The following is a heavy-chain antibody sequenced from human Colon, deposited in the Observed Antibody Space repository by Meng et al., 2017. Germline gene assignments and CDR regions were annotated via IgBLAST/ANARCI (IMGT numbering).Heavy chain of an antibody. Sequence: ASVKVSCKASGYTFTGYYMHWVRQAPGQGFEWMGWINPNSGDTYYVQKFQGRVTMTRDTSISKACMELSRLRSDDTTFYYCARIMSPGIQLWAFDYWGQGTLVTVSS. V-gene: IGHV1-2*02. D-gene: IGHD5-18*01. CDR1: GYTFTGYY. CDR3: ARIMSPGIQLWAFDY. J-gene: IGHJ4*02. CDR2: INPNSGDT.